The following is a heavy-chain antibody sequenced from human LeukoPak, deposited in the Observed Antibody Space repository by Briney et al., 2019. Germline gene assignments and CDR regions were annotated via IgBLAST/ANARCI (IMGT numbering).Heavy chain of an antibody. CDR2: VYYSGVT. V-gene: IGHV4-59*08. J-gene: IGHJ4*02. D-gene: IGHD3-10*01. CDR1: GGSTGSDY. CDR3: ATERLPRRITMVRGDYFDY. Sequence: PSETLSLTCSVSGGSTGSDYWSWIRQPPGKGLEWIAYVYYSGVTSYNPSLKSRVAISIDTSKNQFSLNLTSVTAADTAVYYCATERLPRRITMVRGDYFDYWGQGTLVTVSS.